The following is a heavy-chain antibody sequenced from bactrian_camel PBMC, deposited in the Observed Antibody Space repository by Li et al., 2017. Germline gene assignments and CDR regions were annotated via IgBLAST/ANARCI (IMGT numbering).Heavy chain of an antibody. J-gene: IGHJ4*01. CDR2: IYGGGTIM. D-gene: IGHD4*01. V-gene: IGHV3S42*01. Sequence: DVQLVESGGGTVQAGGSLRLSCVISGSSYSGGCVGWFRQPPGKELEWVSSIYGGGTIMGYAESVKGRFTISRDNAKNTLYLQLNSLKTEDTAMYYCANGRGYSEYNSVDYWGQGTQVTVS. CDR3: ANGRGYSEYNSVDY. CDR1: GSSYSGGC.